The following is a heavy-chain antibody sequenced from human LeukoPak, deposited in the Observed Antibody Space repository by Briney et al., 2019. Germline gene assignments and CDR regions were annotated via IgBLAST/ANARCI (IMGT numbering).Heavy chain of an antibody. CDR2: IYYSGST. CDR3: ARFVRGTYYFDY. J-gene: IGHJ4*02. V-gene: IGHV4-59*08. D-gene: IGHD3-16*01. Sequence: SETLSLTCTVSGGSICSYYWSWIRQPPGKGLEWIGYIYYSGSTNYNPSLKSRVTISVDTSKNQFSLKLSSVTAADTAVYYCARFVRGTYYFDYWGQGTLVTVSS. CDR1: GGSICSYY.